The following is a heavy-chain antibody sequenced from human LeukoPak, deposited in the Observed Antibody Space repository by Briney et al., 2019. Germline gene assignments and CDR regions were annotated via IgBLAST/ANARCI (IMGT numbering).Heavy chain of an antibody. CDR3: ARGRSGYDFLYYYYYYMDV. J-gene: IGHJ6*03. CDR1: GGSFSGYY. Sequence: SETLSLTCAVYGGSFSGYYWSWIRQPPGKGLEWIGEINHSGSTNYNPSLKSRVTISVDTSKNQFSLKLSSVTAADTAVYYCARGRSGYDFLYYYYYYMDVWGKGTTVTVSS. D-gene: IGHD5-12*01. CDR2: INHSGST. V-gene: IGHV4-34*01.